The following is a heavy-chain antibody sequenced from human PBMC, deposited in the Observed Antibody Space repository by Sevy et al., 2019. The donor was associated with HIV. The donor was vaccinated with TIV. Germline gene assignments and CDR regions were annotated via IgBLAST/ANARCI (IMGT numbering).Heavy chain of an antibody. J-gene: IGHJ4*02. CDR1: GFTFSTYD. D-gene: IGHD5-12*01. V-gene: IGHV3-33*01. CDR2: IWSNGINK. CDR3: ARGISGYESGYFDS. Sequence: GGSLRLSCATSGFTFSTYDMHWVRQAPGKGLEWVAIIWSNGINKYYADSVRGRFTISRDISKNTLNLQLDSLRADVTAVYYCARGISGYESGYFDSWGQGTLVTVSS.